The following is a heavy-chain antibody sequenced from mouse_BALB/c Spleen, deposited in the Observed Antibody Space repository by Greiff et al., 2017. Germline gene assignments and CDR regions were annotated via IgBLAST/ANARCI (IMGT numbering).Heavy chain of an antibody. CDR3: ARARATLYAMDY. Sequence: EVKVVESGGGLVQPGGSLRLSCATSGFTFTDYYMSWVRQPPGKALEWLGFIRNKANGYTTEYSASVKGRFTISRDNSQSILYLQMNTLRAEDSATYYCARARATLYAMDYWGQGTSVTVSS. CDR1: GFTFTDYY. CDR2: IRNKANGYTT. D-gene: IGHD3-1*01. V-gene: IGHV7-3*02. J-gene: IGHJ4*01.